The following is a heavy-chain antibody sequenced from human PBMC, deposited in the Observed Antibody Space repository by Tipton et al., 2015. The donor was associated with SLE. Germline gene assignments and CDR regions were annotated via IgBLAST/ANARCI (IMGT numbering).Heavy chain of an antibody. Sequence: TLSLTCAVSGFSINTDYYWGWIRQPPGKGLEWVGTMHYSGSTFRNPSLKSRVTMSLDTSKDQVSLKVSSVTAADTAVYFCARVTQGHSGYEWAGFFDSWGQGTLVTVSS. CDR2: MHYSGST. CDR1: GFSINTDYY. J-gene: IGHJ4*02. CDR3: ARVTQGHSGYEWAGFFDS. V-gene: IGHV4-38-2*01. D-gene: IGHD5-12*01.